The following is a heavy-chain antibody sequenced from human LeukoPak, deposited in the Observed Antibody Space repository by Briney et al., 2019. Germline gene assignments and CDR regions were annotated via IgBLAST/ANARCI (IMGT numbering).Heavy chain of an antibody. CDR3: ARDSCSGGSCSTDY. J-gene: IGHJ4*02. V-gene: IGHV3-30-3*01. CDR2: ISYDGSNK. D-gene: IGHD2-15*01. Sequence: GRSLRLSRAASGFTFSSYAMHWVRQAPGKGLEWVAVISYDGSNKYYADSVKGRFTISRDNSKNTLYLQMNSLRAEDTAVYYCARDSCSGGSCSTDYWGQGTLVTVSS. CDR1: GFTFSSYA.